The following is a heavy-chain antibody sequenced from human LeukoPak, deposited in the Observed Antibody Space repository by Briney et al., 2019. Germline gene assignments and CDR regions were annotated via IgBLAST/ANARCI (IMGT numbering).Heavy chain of an antibody. CDR1: GFTFSSYA. J-gene: IGHJ4*02. V-gene: IGHV3-23*01. D-gene: IGHD6-19*01. CDR3: AKGRTEGGTLALDY. Sequence: GGSLRLSRAASGFTFSSYAMSWVRQAPGKGLEWVSTISNSDGSTYYADSVKGRFTISRDNSENTLYLQMNSLRAEDTAVYYCAKGRTEGGTLALDYWGQGTLVTVSS. CDR2: ISNSDGST.